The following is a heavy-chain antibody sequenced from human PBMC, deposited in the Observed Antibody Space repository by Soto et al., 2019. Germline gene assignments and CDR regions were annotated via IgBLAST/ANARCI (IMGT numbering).Heavy chain of an antibody. D-gene: IGHD6-13*01. CDR1: GFTFSSYW. J-gene: IGHJ6*02. CDR2: IKQDGSEK. Sequence: PGGSLRLSCAASGFTFSSYWMSWVRQAPGKGLEWVANIKQDGSEKDYVDSVKGRFTISRDNAKNSLYLQMNSLRAEDTAVYYCARAGSWYGHSYYYYGMDVWGQGTTVTAP. CDR3: ARAGSWYGHSYYYYGMDV. V-gene: IGHV3-7*01.